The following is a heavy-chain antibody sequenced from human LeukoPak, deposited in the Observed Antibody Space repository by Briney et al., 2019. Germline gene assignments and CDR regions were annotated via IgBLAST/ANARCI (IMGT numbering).Heavy chain of an antibody. D-gene: IGHD5-24*01. CDR2: ISAYNGNT. Sequence: ASGKVSCKASGYTFTSYGISWVRQAPGQGLEWMGWISAYNGNTNYAQKLQGRVTMTTDTSTSTAYMELRSLRSDDTAVYYCARPFGGYKSVSYQKNAFDIWGQGTMVTVSS. CDR1: GYTFTSYG. J-gene: IGHJ3*02. CDR3: ARPFGGYKSVSYQKNAFDI. V-gene: IGHV1-18*01.